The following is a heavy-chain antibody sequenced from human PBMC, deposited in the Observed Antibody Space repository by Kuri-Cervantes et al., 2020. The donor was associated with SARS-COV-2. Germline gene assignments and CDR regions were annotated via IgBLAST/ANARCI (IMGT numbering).Heavy chain of an antibody. J-gene: IGHJ4*02. D-gene: IGHD3-22*01. V-gene: IGHV4-39*07. Sequence: SETLSLTCTVSGGSISSSSYYWGWIRQPPGKGLEWIGSIYYSGSTNYNPSLKSRVTMSVDTSKNQFSLKLSSVTAADTAVYYCARVYYDSSGYYSGFDYWGQGTLVTVSS. CDR1: GGSISSSSYY. CDR2: IYYSGST. CDR3: ARVYYDSSGYYSGFDY.